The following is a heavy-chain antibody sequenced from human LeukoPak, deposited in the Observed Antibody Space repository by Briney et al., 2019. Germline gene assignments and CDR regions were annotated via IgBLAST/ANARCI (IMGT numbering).Heavy chain of an antibody. J-gene: IGHJ4*02. CDR2: ISAYNGNT. Sequence: ASVKVSCKASGYTFTSYGISWVRQAPGQGLKWMGWISAYNGNTNYAQKLQGRVTMTTDTSTSTAYMELRSLRSDDTAVYYCARGPAVRGVIIVGGFDYWGQGTLVTVSS. CDR3: ARGPAVRGVIIVGGFDY. CDR1: GYTFTSYG. D-gene: IGHD3-10*01. V-gene: IGHV1-18*01.